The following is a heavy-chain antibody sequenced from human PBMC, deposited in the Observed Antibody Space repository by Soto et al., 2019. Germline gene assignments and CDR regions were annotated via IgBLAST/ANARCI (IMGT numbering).Heavy chain of an antibody. V-gene: IGHV4-59*12. Sequence: PSETLSLTCTVSGGSISSYYWSWIRQPPGKGLEWIGYIYYSGSTNYNPSLKSRVTISVDTSKNQFSLKLSSVTAADTAVYYCAREGGPIVGASYFGYWGQGTLVTVSS. CDR3: AREGGPIVGASYFGY. CDR1: GGSISSYY. CDR2: IYYSGST. D-gene: IGHD1-26*01. J-gene: IGHJ4*02.